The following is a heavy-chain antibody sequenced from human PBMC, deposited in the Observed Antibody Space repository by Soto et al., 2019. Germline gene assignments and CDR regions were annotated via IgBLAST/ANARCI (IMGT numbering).Heavy chain of an antibody. J-gene: IGHJ4*02. D-gene: IGHD6-13*01. CDR1: GDSISGSPYF. CDR3: ARGQAAVPPY. CDR2: VFYDAYT. Sequence: QVRLQESGPGLVMPSETLSLTCTVSGDSISGSPYFWGWIRQPPGKRLEWIGSVFYDAYTLYTPSLESRATISVDTSRNQFYLTLTSVAVADTAIYFCARGQAAVPPYWGQGILVTVSS. V-gene: IGHV4-39*01.